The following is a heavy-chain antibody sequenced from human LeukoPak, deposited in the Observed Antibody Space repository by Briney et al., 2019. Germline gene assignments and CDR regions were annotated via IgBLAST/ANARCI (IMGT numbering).Heavy chain of an antibody. V-gene: IGHV3-7*01. D-gene: IGHD4-23*01. CDR1: GFTFSSYW. Sequence: GGSLRLSCAASGFTFSSYWMSWVRQAPGKGLEWVANIKQDGSEKYYVDSVKGRFTISRDNAKNSLYLQMNSLRAEDTAVYYCAREDYGGNSGNFDYWGQGTLVTVSP. J-gene: IGHJ4*02. CDR2: IKQDGSEK. CDR3: AREDYGGNSGNFDY.